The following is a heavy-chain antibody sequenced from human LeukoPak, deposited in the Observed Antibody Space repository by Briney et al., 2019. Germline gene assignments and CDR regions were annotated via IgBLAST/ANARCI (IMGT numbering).Heavy chain of an antibody. CDR1: GGSFSSGGYH. Sequence: SETLSLTCTVSGGSFSSGGYHWTWIRQHPGKGLEWIGYIYYSGSAHYNPSLKSRVTISVATSKNQFSLKLSSVTAADTAVYYCATVPAAIRAVDYWGPGTLVTVSS. J-gene: IGHJ4*02. V-gene: IGHV4-31*03. D-gene: IGHD2-2*01. CDR3: ATVPAAIRAVDY. CDR2: IYYSGSA.